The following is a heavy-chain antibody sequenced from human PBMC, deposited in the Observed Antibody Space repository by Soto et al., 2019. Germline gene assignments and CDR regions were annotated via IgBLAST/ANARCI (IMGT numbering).Heavy chain of an antibody. Sequence: SETLSLTCAVYGGSFSGYYWSWIRQPPGKGLEWIGEINHSGSTNYNPSLKSRVTISVDTSKNQFSLKLSSVTAADTAVYYCARRGKGSQLLFDRGYYYYYMDVWGKGTTVTVSS. CDR1: GGSFSGYY. CDR2: INHSGST. V-gene: IGHV4-34*01. J-gene: IGHJ6*03. D-gene: IGHD2-2*01. CDR3: ARRGKGSQLLFDRGYYYYYMDV.